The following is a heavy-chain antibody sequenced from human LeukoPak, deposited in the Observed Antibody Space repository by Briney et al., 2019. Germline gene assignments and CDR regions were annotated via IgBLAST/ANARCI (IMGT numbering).Heavy chain of an antibody. CDR3: ARDRRWTWYSYDFFGDNYYYMDV. V-gene: IGHV3-7*01. Sequence: GGSLRLSCAASGFTFSSYWMSWVRQAPGKGLEWVANIKQDGSEKYYVDSVKGRFTISRDNAKNSLYLQMNSLRAEDTAVYYCARDRRWTWYSYDFFGDNYYYMDVWGKGTTVTISS. D-gene: IGHD3/OR15-3a*01. CDR2: IKQDGSEK. CDR1: GFTFSSYW. J-gene: IGHJ6*03.